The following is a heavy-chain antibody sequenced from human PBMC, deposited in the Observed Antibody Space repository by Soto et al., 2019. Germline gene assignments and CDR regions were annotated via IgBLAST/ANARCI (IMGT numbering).Heavy chain of an antibody. CDR1: GGSFSGCY. CDR3: ARGLEQQLVLGWFDP. CDR2: INHSGST. Sequence: QVQLQQWGAGLLKPSETLSLTCAVYGGSFSGCYWSWIRQPPGKGLEWIGEINHSGSTNYNPSLKSRVTISVDTSKNQFSLKLSSVTAADTAVYYCARGLEQQLVLGWFDPWGQGTLVTVSS. J-gene: IGHJ5*02. D-gene: IGHD6-13*01. V-gene: IGHV4-34*01.